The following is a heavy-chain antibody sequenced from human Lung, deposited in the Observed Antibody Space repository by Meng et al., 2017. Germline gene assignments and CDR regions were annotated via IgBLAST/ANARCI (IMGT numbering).Heavy chain of an antibody. J-gene: IGHJ4*02. CDR3: ARKAGSCAKPTCYSLDY. D-gene: IGHD2-15*01. Sequence: SVKVSCKASGVTFSSYVFGWVRQAPGQGLEWMGGINLVFGTTNYAQKFQGRVTFTADESTNTAYMALTRLTSEDTAVYYCARKAGSCAKPTCYSLDYWGQGTVVTVSS. V-gene: IGHV1-69*13. CDR2: INLVFGTT. CDR1: GVTFSSYV.